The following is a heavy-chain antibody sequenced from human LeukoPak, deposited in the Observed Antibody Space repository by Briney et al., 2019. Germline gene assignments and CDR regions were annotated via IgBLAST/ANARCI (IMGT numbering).Heavy chain of an antibody. CDR3: ARLHYGTFPPDY. Sequence: PGGSLRLSCAASGFTFDDYTMHWVRQAPGKGLEWVSLISWDGGSTYYADSVKGRFTISRDNSKNSLYLQMNSLRGEDTALYYCARLHYGTFPPDYRGQGTLVTVSS. CDR1: GFTFDDYT. V-gene: IGHV3-43*01. J-gene: IGHJ4*02. CDR2: ISWDGGST. D-gene: IGHD3-16*01.